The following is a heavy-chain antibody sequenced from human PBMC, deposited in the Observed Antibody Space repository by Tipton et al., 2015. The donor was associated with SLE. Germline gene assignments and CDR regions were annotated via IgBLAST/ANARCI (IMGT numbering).Heavy chain of an antibody. J-gene: IGHJ4*02. CDR3: SRDWGGEALDF. V-gene: IGHV3-33*01. Sequence: SLRLSCAASGFTFSSYGMHWVRQAPGKGLEWVAIIWDDGSKKYYADSVKGRFTISRDNSKNTLSRQMNSLRAEDTAVYYCSRDWGGEALDFWGQGTLVTVSS. CDR1: GFTFSSYG. D-gene: IGHD2-21*01. CDR2: IWDDGSKK.